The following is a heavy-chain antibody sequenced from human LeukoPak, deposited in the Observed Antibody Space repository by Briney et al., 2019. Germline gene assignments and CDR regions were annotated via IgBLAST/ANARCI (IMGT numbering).Heavy chain of an antibody. CDR1: GYTFTDYY. D-gene: IGHD3-16*01. V-gene: IGHV1-69-2*01. CDR2: VDPEDGET. J-gene: IGHJ4*02. CDR3: ARLDGGYFDY. Sequence: ASVKVSCKVSGYTFTDYYMHWGQQAPGKGLEWMGLVDPEDGETIYAEKFQGRVTITADTSTDTAYMELRSLRSDDTAVYYCARLDGGYFDYWGQGTLVTVSS.